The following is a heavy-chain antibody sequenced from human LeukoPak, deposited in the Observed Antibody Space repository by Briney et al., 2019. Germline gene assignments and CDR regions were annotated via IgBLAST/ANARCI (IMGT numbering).Heavy chain of an antibody. J-gene: IGHJ5*02. Sequence: GGSLRLSCAASGFTFSSYAMSWVCQAPGKGLEWVSAISGSGGSTYYADSVKGRFTISRDNAKNSLYLQMNSLRAEDTAVYYCARVHPYSNYVIGWFDPWGQGTLVTVSS. V-gene: IGHV3-23*01. D-gene: IGHD4-11*01. CDR3: ARVHPYSNYVIGWFDP. CDR2: ISGSGGST. CDR1: GFTFSSYA.